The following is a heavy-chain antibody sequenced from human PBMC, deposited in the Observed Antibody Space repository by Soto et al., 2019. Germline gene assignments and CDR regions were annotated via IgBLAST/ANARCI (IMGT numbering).Heavy chain of an antibody. CDR1: GVTLSMYA. V-gene: IGHV3-23*01. J-gene: IGHJ4*02. CDR3: AKAVEGDWFYFDF. Sequence: EVQLLESGGGLVQPGGSLTLSCAASGVTLSMYAVTWVRQAPGKGLEWVSSISDSGDRTYYTDSVKGRFTVSRDTSKNTVYQQMRSLRGEDTAVYYCAKAVEGDWFYFDFWGQGTLVTVSS. D-gene: IGHD3-9*01. CDR2: ISDSGDRT.